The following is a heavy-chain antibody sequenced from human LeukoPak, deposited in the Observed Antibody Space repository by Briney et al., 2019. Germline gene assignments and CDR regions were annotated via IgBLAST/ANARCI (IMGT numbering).Heavy chain of an antibody. D-gene: IGHD3-10*01. J-gene: IGHJ4*02. CDR2: ISYDGSNK. V-gene: IGHV3-30*18. CDR1: GFTFSSYG. Sequence: GGSLRLSCAASGFTFSSYGMHWVRQAPGKGLEWVAVISYDGSNKYYADSVKGRFTISRDNSKNTLYLQMNSLRAEDTAVYYCAKDSELWFGELVPNFDYWGQGTLVTVSS. CDR3: AKDSELWFGELVPNFDY.